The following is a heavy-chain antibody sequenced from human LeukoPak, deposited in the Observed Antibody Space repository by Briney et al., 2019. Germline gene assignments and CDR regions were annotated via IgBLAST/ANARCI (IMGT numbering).Heavy chain of an antibody. Sequence: GGSLRLSCAASGFTFSGSAMHWVRQASGKGLEWVGRIRSKANSYATAYAASVKGRFTISRDDSKNTAYLQMNSLKTEDTAVYYCAKDLAYYSSDAFDIWGQGTMVTVSS. J-gene: IGHJ3*02. CDR1: GFTFSGSA. D-gene: IGHD3-22*01. CDR2: IRSKANSYAT. V-gene: IGHV3-73*01. CDR3: AKDLAYYSSDAFDI.